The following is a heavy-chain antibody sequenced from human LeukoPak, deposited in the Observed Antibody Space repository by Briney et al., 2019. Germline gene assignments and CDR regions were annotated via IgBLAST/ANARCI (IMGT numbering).Heavy chain of an antibody. CDR2: ISPYNGNT. CDR3: ARMGSVGSYYAPNY. Sequence: ASVKVSCKASGYTFTAFTITWVRQAPGQGLEWMGWISPYNGNTEYSENVEDRVTMTADTSTATAYMELRSLRSDDSAVYYCARMGSVGSYYAPNYWGQGSLVTVSS. CDR1: GYTFTAFT. V-gene: IGHV1-18*01. D-gene: IGHD2-15*01. J-gene: IGHJ4*02.